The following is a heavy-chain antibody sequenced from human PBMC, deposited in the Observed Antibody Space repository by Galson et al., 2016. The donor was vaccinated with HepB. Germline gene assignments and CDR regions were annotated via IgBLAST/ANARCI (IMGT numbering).Heavy chain of an antibody. CDR3: ASGRPGTTYVDP. Sequence: ETLSLTCTVSGGSIRSGDYYWAWIRQPPGKGLEWIGSIYYSGSTYYNPSLKSRVTVSVDTSKKQFPMKLTSATAADTAVYYCASGRPGTTYVDPWGQGTLVTVSS. V-gene: IGHV4-39*01. J-gene: IGHJ5*02. D-gene: IGHD1-7*01. CDR2: IYYSGST. CDR1: GGSIRSGDYY.